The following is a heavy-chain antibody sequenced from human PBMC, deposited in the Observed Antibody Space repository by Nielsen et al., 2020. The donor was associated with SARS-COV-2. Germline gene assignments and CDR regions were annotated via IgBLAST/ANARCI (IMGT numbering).Heavy chain of an antibody. V-gene: IGHV3-23*01. Sequence: GGSLRLSCAASGFTFRSYAMSWVRRAPGKGLEWVSAISAGGTTTHSADSVKGRFTISRDNSRNTVYLQMNSLRPEDTAVYYCAREFALRDTAYFDYWGQGTLVTVSS. D-gene: IGHD5-18*01. CDR2: ISAGGTTT. CDR3: AREFALRDTAYFDY. CDR1: GFTFRSYA. J-gene: IGHJ4*02.